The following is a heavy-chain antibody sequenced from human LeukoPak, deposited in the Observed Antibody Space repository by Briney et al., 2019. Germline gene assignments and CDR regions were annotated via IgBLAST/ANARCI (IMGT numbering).Heavy chain of an antibody. D-gene: IGHD5-24*01. Sequence: GGSLRLSCAASGFTFSSYAMSWVRQAPGKGLEWVSAISGSGGSTYYADSVKGRFTISRDTSKNTLYLQMNSLRAEDTAVYYCAKGVEMATISVQFDYWGQGTLVTVSS. CDR1: GFTFSSYA. CDR3: AKGVEMATISVQFDY. CDR2: ISGSGGST. J-gene: IGHJ4*02. V-gene: IGHV3-23*01.